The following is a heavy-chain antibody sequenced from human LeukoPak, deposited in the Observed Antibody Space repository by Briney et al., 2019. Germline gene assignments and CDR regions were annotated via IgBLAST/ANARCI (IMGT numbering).Heavy chain of an antibody. CDR3: ARMAMDPAMVTNFFDL. J-gene: IGHJ4*02. Sequence: ASVKISCKASGYTFTDYYMYCVRQAPGQGPECMGVIHPSGGGTTYAQKFQGRVTLTKDTATRTVYIELSSLRSDDTAVYYCARMAMDPAMVTNFFDLWGQGTLLIVSA. CDR2: IHPSGGGT. D-gene: IGHD5-18*01. CDR1: GYTFTDYY. V-gene: IGHV1-46*01.